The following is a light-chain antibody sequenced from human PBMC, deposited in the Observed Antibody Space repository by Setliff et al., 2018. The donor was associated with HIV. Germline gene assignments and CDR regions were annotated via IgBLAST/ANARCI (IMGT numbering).Light chain of an antibody. J-gene: IGLJ1*01. CDR1: SSNIGTNA. CDR2: DNH. V-gene: IGLV1-44*01. Sequence: QSVLTQPPSASGTPGQRVTISCSGSSSNIGTNAVNWYQQLPGTAPKVLIYDNHQRPSGVPDRVSGSKSGTSASLASSGLQSYDEADYYCAAWDSTLHGLVFGTGTRSPS. CDR3: AAWDSTLHGLV.